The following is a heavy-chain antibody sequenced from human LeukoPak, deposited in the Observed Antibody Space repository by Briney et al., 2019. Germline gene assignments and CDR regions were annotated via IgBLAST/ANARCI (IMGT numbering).Heavy chain of an antibody. D-gene: IGHD6-6*01. Sequence: ASVKVSCKASGGTFSSYAISWVRQAPGQGLEWMGRIIPIFGIANYAQKFQGRVTITADKSTSTAYMEPSSLRSEDTAVYYCARAPEYSTAPGYYYGMDVWGQGTTVTVSS. J-gene: IGHJ6*02. CDR2: IIPIFGIA. CDR3: ARAPEYSTAPGYYYGMDV. CDR1: GGTFSSYA. V-gene: IGHV1-69*04.